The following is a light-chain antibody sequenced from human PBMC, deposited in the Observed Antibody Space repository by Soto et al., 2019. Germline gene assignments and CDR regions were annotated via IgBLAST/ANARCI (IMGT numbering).Light chain of an antibody. CDR1: QDIRND. V-gene: IGKV1-6*02. J-gene: IGKJ1*01. CDR2: AAS. Sequence: AIQMTQSPSSLSASVGDRVTITCRASQDIRNDLVWYQQKPGTAPKLLIHAASTLQSGVPSRFSGSGSGTDFTLTISSLQPEDFATYFCLQDYIYSWTFGQGTQVVLK. CDR3: LQDYIYSWT.